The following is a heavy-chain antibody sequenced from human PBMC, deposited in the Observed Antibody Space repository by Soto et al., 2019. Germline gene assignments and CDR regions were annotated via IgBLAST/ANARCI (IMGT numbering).Heavy chain of an antibody. CDR1: GYTFTHYW. J-gene: IGHJ6*02. V-gene: IGHV5-51*01. CDR2: IYPGDSDT. CDR3: AASIFYYGMDV. Sequence: ELMTVAGSGSGYTFTHYWLGSLRQMPGKGLEWMGIIYPGDSDTKYNPSFQGQVTISADKSITTTYLQWSSLKASDTAIYYCAASIFYYGMDVWGQGTTVTVPS.